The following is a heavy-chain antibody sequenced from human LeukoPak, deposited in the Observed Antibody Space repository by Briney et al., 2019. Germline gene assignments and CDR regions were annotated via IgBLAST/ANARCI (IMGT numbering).Heavy chain of an antibody. V-gene: IGHV1-24*01. CDR2: FDPEDGET. CDR1: GYTLTELS. J-gene: IGHJ4*02. Sequence: GASVKVSCKVSGYTLTELSMHWVRQAPGKGLEWTGGFDPEDGETIYAQKFQGRVTMTEDTSTDTAYMELSSLRSEDTAVYYCATGHGDYVWGSYRYPFDYWGQGTLVTVSS. CDR3: ATGHGDYVWGSYRYPFDY. D-gene: IGHD3-16*02.